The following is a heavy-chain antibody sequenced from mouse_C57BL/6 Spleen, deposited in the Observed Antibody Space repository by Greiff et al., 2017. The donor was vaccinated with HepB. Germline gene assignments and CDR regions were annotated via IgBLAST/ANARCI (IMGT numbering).Heavy chain of an antibody. D-gene: IGHD2-3*01. CDR2: IDPSDSYT. J-gene: IGHJ2*01. Sequence: QVQLQQPGAELVMPGASVKLSCKASGYTFTSYWMHWVKQRPGQGLEWIGEIDPSDSYTNYNQKFKGKSTLTVDKSSSTAYMQLSSLTSEDSAVYYCARLDGYYGYWGQGTTLTVSS. CDR3: ARLDGYYGY. V-gene: IGHV1-69*01. CDR1: GYTFTSYW.